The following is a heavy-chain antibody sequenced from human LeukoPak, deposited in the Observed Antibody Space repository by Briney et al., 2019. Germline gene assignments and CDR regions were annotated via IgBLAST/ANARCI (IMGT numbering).Heavy chain of an antibody. D-gene: IGHD2-8*01. Sequence: GGSLRLSCAASGFTFSTFWMTWVRQAPGKGLEWVANINQDGSVKHFVDSEKGRFTISRDNAKNSLFLQMNSLRAEDTAVYYCASALYANSCLWGQGTLVTVSS. CDR3: ASALYANSCL. CDR2: INQDGSVK. V-gene: IGHV3-7*01. CDR1: GFTFSTFW. J-gene: IGHJ4*02.